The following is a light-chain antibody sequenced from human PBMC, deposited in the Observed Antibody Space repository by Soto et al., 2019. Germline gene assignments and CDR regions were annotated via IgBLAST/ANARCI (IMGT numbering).Light chain of an antibody. V-gene: IGKV1-5*03. CDR1: QSISSW. CDR3: KQYNSYST. Sequence: QMIQPPSTLSASVVARVTISCRASQSISSWLAWYQQKPGKDPKILIYKESSLESGVPSRFSGSGSGTEFTLTISSLQPDDFATYYCKQYNSYSTCGQGHTV. CDR2: KES. J-gene: IGKJ1*01.